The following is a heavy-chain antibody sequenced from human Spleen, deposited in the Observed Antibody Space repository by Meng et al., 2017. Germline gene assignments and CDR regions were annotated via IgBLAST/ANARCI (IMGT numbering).Heavy chain of an antibody. J-gene: IGHJ4*02. CDR2: ISGSGGTT. Sequence: GGSLRLSCAASGFTFSSYAMSWVRQAPGKGLEWVSSISGSGGTTYYADSVKGRFTISRDIPESTLFLQMNSLRAEDTAVYYCARSTPNYYGSGSYRNGLDYWGQGTLVTVSS. CDR3: ARSTPNYYGSGSYRNGLDY. V-gene: IGHV3-23*01. D-gene: IGHD3-10*01. CDR1: GFTFSSYA.